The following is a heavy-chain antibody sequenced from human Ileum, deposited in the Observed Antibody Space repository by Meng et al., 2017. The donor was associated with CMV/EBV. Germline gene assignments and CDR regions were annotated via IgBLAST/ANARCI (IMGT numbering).Heavy chain of an antibody. J-gene: IGHJ3*02. CDR1: GYSFTSYW. V-gene: IGHV5-51*01. Sequence: GESLKISCKGSGYSFTSYWIGWARQMPGKGLEWMGIIYPSDSDTRYRPSFQGQVTISADKSSSTAYLQWSSLKASDTAIYYCATSFSTAWSHAFDIWGQGKMV. CDR2: IYPSDSDT. CDR3: ATSFSTAWSHAFDI. D-gene: IGHD6-19*01.